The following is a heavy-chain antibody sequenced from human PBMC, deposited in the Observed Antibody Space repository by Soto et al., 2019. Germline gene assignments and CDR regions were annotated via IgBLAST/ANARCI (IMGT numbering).Heavy chain of an antibody. CDR3: ARDHGLNYVPNWLDP. J-gene: IGHJ5*02. D-gene: IGHD3-10*02. CDR1: GFTFSSYE. Sequence: GGSLRLSCAASGFTFSSYEMSWVRQAPGKGLEWVSYITSGGTTVYYADSVKGRFTISRDNAKNTLFLQMNSLRAEDTAVYYCARDHGLNYVPNWLDPWGQGTLVPSPQ. CDR2: ITSGGTTV. V-gene: IGHV3-48*03.